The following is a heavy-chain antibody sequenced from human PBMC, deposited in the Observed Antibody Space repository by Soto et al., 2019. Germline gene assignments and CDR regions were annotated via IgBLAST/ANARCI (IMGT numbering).Heavy chain of an antibody. D-gene: IGHD1-26*01. V-gene: IGHV4-31*03. Sequence: PSETLSLTCTVPGGSISSGGYYWSWIRQHPGKGLEWIGYIYYSGSTYYNPSLKSRVTISVDTSKNQFSLKLSSVTAADTAVYYCARGTRGSYSDFDYWGQGTLVTVSS. J-gene: IGHJ4*02. CDR2: IYYSGST. CDR3: ARGTRGSYSDFDY. CDR1: GGSISSGGYY.